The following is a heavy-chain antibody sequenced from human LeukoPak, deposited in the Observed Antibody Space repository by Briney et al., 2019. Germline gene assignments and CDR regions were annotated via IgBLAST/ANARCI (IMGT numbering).Heavy chain of an antibody. V-gene: IGHV3-30-3*01. CDR1: GFTFSSYA. J-gene: IGHJ4*02. CDR3: ARSDGIATAGPFDY. CDR2: ISYDGSNK. D-gene: IGHD6-13*01. Sequence: GGSLRLSCAASGFTFSSYAMHWVRQAPGKGLEWVAVISYDGSNKYYADSVKGRFTISRDNSKSTLYLQMNSLRVEDTAVYYCARSDGIATAGPFDYWGQGTLVTVS.